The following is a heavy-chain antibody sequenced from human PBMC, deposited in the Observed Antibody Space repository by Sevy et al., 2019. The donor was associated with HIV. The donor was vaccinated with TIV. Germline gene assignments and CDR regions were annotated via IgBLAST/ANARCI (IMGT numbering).Heavy chain of an antibody. CDR2: IKEDGSDN. V-gene: IGHV3-7*03. CDR3: ATCSLSNCKFDF. CDR1: GLSISNYW. Sequence: GGSLRLSCVVSGLSISNYWMSWVRQAPGKELEWVASIKEDGSDNSFLNSVGGRFTISRDNARNSVYLQMSSLSGDDTAMYYCATCSLSNCKFDFWGQGTLVTVSS. D-gene: IGHD4-4*01. J-gene: IGHJ4*02.